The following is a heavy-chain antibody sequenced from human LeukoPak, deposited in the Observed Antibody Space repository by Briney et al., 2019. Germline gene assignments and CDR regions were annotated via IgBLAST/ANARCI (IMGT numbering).Heavy chain of an antibody. D-gene: IGHD3-3*01. Sequence: GGSLRLSCAASGFTLSSNYMSWVRQAPGKGVEGVSVIYSGGSTYYSDSVTGRCTISRDNSKNTLYLQMTSLRAEDTAVYYCARHSNDFWSGYYTFDYWGQGTLVTVSS. CDR1: GFTLSSNY. J-gene: IGHJ4*02. V-gene: IGHV3-53*01. CDR3: ARHSNDFWSGYYTFDY. CDR2: IYSGGST.